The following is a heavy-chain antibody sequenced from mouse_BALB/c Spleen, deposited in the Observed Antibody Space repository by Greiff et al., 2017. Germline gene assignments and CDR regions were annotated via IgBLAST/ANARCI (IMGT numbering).Heavy chain of an antibody. CDR3: ARKDSSGPWFAY. Sequence: QVQLQQSGPELVKPGASVKISCKASGYAFSSSWMNWVKQRPGQGLEWIGRIYPGDGDTNYNGKFKGKATLTADKSSSTAYMQLSSLTSDDSAVYFCARKDSSGPWFAYWGQGTLVTVSA. J-gene: IGHJ3*01. D-gene: IGHD3-2*01. V-gene: IGHV1-82*01. CDR2: IYPGDGDT. CDR1: GYAFSSSW.